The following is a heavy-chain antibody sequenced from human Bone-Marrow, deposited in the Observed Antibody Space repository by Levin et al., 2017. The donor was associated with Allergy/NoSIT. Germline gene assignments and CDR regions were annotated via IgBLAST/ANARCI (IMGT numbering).Heavy chain of an antibody. CDR3: AREVVVVVADPGCAFDI. CDR2: ISYDGSNK. J-gene: IGHJ3*02. V-gene: IGHV3-30-3*01. Sequence: PGGSLRLSYAASGFTFSSYAMHWVRQAPGKGLEWVAVISYDGSNKYYADSVKGRFTISRDNSKNTLYLQMNSLRAEDTAVYYCAREVVVVVADPGCAFDIWGQGTMVTVSS. CDR1: GFTFSSYA. D-gene: IGHD2-15*01.